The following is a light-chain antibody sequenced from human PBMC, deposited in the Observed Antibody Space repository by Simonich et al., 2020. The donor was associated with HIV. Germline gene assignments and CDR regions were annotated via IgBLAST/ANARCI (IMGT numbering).Light chain of an antibody. Sequence: DIVMTQSPDSLAVSLGERATINCNSSQSVLYSSNNKNYLAWYQQTPGQPPKLLIYWASTRESWVPNRFRGSGSGTDFTLTISSLQAEDVAVYYCQQYYSTPRTFGQGTKVEIK. CDR1: QSVLYSSNNKNY. V-gene: IGKV4-1*01. CDR2: WAS. CDR3: QQYYSTPRT. J-gene: IGKJ1*01.